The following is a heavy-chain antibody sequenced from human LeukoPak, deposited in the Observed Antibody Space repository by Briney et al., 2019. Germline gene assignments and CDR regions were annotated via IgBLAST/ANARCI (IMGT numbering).Heavy chain of an antibody. D-gene: IGHD4-17*01. CDR1: GFTFSSYA. Sequence: PGGSLRLSCAASGFTFSSYALAWVRQAPGKGLDWVSTISGSGGSTYYADSVKGRFTISRDNSKRSLYLQMNSLRAEDTAVYYCANRVGGVTRGAPWGQGTLVTVSS. CDR2: ISGSGGST. J-gene: IGHJ5*02. V-gene: IGHV3-23*01. CDR3: ANRVGGVTRGAP.